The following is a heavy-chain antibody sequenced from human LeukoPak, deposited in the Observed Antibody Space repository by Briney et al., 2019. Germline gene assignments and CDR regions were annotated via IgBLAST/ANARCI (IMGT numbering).Heavy chain of an antibody. CDR2: MSSDGSST. CDR1: GFTFSSYW. V-gene: IGHV3-74*01. Sequence: PGGSLRLSCAASGFTFSSYWMHWVRQAPGKGLAGVSRMSSDGSSTNYADSVKGRFTISRDNAKNTLYLQMNSLRAEDTAVYYCAREIGYSDDLGTGGYFDYWGQGTSATVSS. J-gene: IGHJ4*02. D-gene: IGHD4-17*01. CDR3: AREIGYSDDLGTGGYFDY.